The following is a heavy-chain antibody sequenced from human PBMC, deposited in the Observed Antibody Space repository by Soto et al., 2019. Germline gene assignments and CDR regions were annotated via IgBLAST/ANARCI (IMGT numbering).Heavy chain of an antibody. J-gene: IGHJ6*02. V-gene: IGHV3-48*02. D-gene: IGHD5-12*01. CDR2: ISSSGSNI. CDR1: GFTFSSYS. Sequence: EVRLVESGGGLVQPGGSLRLSCAASGFTFSSYSMNWVRQAPGKGLEWVSYISSSGSNIYYADSVKGRFTISRDNAKNSLYLQMNSLSDEDTTVYYCARGSLSVGGYVVHYYGMDVWGQGTTVTVSS. CDR3: ARGSLSVGGYVVHYYGMDV.